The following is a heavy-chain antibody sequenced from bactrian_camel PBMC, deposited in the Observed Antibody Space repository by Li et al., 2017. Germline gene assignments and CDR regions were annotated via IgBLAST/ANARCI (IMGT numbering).Heavy chain of an antibody. CDR2: VYFGGGST. D-gene: IGHD6*01. CDR1: GLAFSTSC. Sequence: HVQLVESGGGSVQAGGSLRLSCTASGLAFSTSCMGWFREAPGKEREGVAFVYFGGGSTYYADSVKGRFTISRDSAKNTVYLQMNNLQPEDTATYYCAEGRGSRGEHCYSLNYWGQGTQVTVSS. CDR3: AEGRGSRGEHCYSLNY. V-gene: IGHV3S1*01. J-gene: IGHJ4*01.